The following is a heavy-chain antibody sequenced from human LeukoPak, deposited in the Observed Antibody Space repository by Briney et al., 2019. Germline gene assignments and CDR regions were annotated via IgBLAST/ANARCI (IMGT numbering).Heavy chain of an antibody. D-gene: IGHD3-22*01. Sequence: PGGSLRLSCAASGFTFSSYSMNWVRQAPGKGLEWVSYISSSSSTIYYADSVKGRFTISRDNAKNSLYLQMNSLRDEDTAVYYCARVGRYYYDSSGYKVPPFDYWGQGTLVTVSS. CDR2: ISSSSSTI. CDR1: GFTFSSYS. J-gene: IGHJ4*02. CDR3: ARVGRYYYDSSGYKVPPFDY. V-gene: IGHV3-48*02.